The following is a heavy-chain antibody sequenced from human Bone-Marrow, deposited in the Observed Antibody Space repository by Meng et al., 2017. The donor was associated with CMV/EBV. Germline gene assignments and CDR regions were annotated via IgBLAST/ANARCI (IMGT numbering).Heavy chain of an antibody. J-gene: IGHJ6*02. CDR3: ARENQGCSSTSCPYYYYYGMDV. CDR1: GYTFTGYY. D-gene: IGHD2-2*01. CDR2: INPNSGGT. V-gene: IGHV1-2*02. Sequence: ASVKVSCKASGYTFTGYYMHWVRQAPGQGLEWMGWINPNSGGTNYAQKFQGRVTMTRDTSISTAYMELSRLRSDDTAVYYCARENQGCSSTSCPYYYYYGMDVWGPGTTVTVSS.